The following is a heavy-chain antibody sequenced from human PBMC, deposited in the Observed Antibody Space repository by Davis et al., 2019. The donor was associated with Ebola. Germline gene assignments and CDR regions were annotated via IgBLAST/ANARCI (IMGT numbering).Heavy chain of an antibody. CDR1: GDTLRRHA. J-gene: IGHJ6*04. V-gene: IGHV1-69*05. CDR2: IIPRFATT. D-gene: IGHD2-21*02. Sequence: SVKVSCKASGDTLRRHAINWVRLAPGQGLEWMGTIIPRFATTNYAQKFQGRVTITRDTSASTAYMELSSLRSEDTAVYYCARDGAVVTAINYYYYYGMDVWGKGTTVTVSS. CDR3: ARDGAVVTAINYYYYYGMDV.